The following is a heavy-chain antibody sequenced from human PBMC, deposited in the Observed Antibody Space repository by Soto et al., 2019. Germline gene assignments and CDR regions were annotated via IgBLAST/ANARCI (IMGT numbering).Heavy chain of an antibody. D-gene: IGHD6-19*01. Sequence: DVKLLESGGGLVQPGGSLRLSCAASGFIFNNYAMNWVRQAPGKGLEWVSGISGSGGNTYYADSVKGRFAISRDKSNNTLYLQLSSLKAEDTAVYYCVKARSGWYLYYFDYWGQGTRVTVSS. CDR3: VKARSGWYLYYFDY. J-gene: IGHJ4*02. V-gene: IGHV3-23*01. CDR2: ISGSGGNT. CDR1: GFIFNNYA.